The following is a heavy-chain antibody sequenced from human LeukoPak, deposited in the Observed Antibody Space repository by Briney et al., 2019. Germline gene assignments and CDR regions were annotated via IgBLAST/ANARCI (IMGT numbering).Heavy chain of an antibody. CDR3: ARSYGSGSPEYYYYYYYMDV. D-gene: IGHD3-10*01. J-gene: IGHJ6*03. CDR2: INPSGGST. V-gene: IGHV1-46*01. Sequence: ASVKVSCKASGYTFTSYDINWARQATGQGLEWMGIINPSGGSTSYAQKFQGRVTMTRDMSTSTVYMELSSLRSEDTAVYYCARSYGSGSPEYYYYYYYMDVWGKGTTVTVSS. CDR1: GYTFTSYD.